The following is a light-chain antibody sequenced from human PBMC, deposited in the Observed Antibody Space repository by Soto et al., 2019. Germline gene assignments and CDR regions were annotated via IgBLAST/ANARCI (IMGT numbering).Light chain of an antibody. CDR1: QSVSSSY. V-gene: IGKV3-20*01. CDR2: GAS. CDR3: QQYGSSLPYT. J-gene: IGKJ2*01. Sequence: EIVWTQSPGTLSLSPGERATLSCRASQSVSSSYLAWYQQKPGQAPRLLIYGASIRATGIPDRFSGSGSGTDFTLTISRLEPEDFAGYYCQQYGSSLPYTFGQGTQLAIK.